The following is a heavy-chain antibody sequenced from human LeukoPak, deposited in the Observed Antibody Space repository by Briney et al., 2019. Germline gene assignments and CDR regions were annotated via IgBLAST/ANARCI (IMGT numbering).Heavy chain of an antibody. CDR1: GFTFSNYH. CDR3: ARSARLMKGVVEVTALDD. J-gene: IGHJ4*02. CDR2: ITSSSSTI. V-gene: IGHV3-48*04. Sequence: PGGSLRLSCAASGFTFSNYHMNWVRQAPGKGLEWVSYITSSSSTIYYADSVKGRFTISRDNAKNSVYLEMNSLRADDTAVYYCARSARLMKGVVEVTALDDWVQGTLVTVSS. D-gene: IGHD3-3*01.